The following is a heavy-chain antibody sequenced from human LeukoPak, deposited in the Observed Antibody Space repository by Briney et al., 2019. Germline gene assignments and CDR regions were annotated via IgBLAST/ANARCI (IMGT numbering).Heavy chain of an antibody. D-gene: IGHD6-6*01. CDR3: ARDFAKTSIAARRNYFDY. CDR1: GGSISSGGYY. Sequence: SETLSLTCTVPGGSISSGGYYWSWIRQPPGKGLEWIGYIYHSGSTYYNPSLKSRVTISVDRSKNQFSLKLSSVTAADTAVYYCARDFAKTSIAARRNYFDYWGQGTLDTVSS. CDR2: IYHSGST. V-gene: IGHV4-30-2*01. J-gene: IGHJ4*02.